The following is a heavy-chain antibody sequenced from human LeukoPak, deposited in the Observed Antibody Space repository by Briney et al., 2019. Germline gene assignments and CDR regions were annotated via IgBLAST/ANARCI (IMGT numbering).Heavy chain of an antibody. D-gene: IGHD3-10*01. V-gene: IGHV3-23*01. CDR2: INGNGGGT. CDR1: GFTFSSYA. J-gene: IGHJ4*02. CDR3: ANYPYYYGSGSVDY. Sequence: GGSLRLSCAASGFTFSSYAMSWVRQIPGKGLEWVSGINGNGGGTNYADSVKGRFTISRDNSKNTLYLQMNSLRAEDTAVYYCANYPYYYGSGSVDYWGQGTLVTVSS.